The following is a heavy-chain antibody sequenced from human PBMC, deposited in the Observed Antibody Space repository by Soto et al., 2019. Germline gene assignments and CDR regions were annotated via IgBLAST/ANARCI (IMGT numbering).Heavy chain of an antibody. J-gene: IGHJ4*02. D-gene: IGHD6-19*01. CDR3: ARYFRGSGRYFFDY. CDR1: GFTFFSSF. CDR2: INQDGGGT. V-gene: IGHV3-7*03. Sequence: EVQLVESGGGLVQPGGSLRLSCVASGFTFFSSFMGWVRQAPGKGLQWVANINQDGGGTYYVDSVEGRFTISRDNAQDSLYLQMNSLRGEDTAVYNWARYFRGSGRYFFDYWGQGTLVPVSS.